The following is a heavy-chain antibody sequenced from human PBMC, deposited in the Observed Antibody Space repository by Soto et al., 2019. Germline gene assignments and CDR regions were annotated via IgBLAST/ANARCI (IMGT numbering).Heavy chain of an antibody. CDR2: INSDGSST. CDR1: GFTFSSYW. Sequence: EVQLVESGGGLVQPGGSLRLSCAASGFTFSSYWMHWVRQAPGKGLVWVSRINSDGSSTSYADSVKGRFTISRDNAKNKLYLQMNSLRAEDTAVYYCARGPITMVRGAHFDYWGQGTLVTVSS. J-gene: IGHJ4*02. V-gene: IGHV3-74*01. D-gene: IGHD3-10*01. CDR3: ARGPITMVRGAHFDY.